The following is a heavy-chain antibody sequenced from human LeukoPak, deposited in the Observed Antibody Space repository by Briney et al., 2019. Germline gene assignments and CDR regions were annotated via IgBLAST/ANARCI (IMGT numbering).Heavy chain of an antibody. V-gene: IGHV4-34*01. J-gene: IGHJ4*02. CDR3: ARARYHGSGSYYRLDY. CDR1: GGSFSGYY. D-gene: IGHD3-10*01. CDR2: INHSGST. Sequence: PSETLSLTCAVYGGSFSGYYWSWIRQPPGKGLEWIGEINHSGSTNYNPSLKSRVTISVDTSKNQFSLKLSSVTAADTAVYYCARARYHGSGSYYRLDYWGQGTLVTVSS.